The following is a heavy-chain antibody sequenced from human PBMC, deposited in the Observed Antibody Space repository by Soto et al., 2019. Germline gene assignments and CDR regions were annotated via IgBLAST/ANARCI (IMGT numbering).Heavy chain of an antibody. CDR3: AHRRPRCSRTSCYPYYYYGMDV. V-gene: IGHV2-5*01. J-gene: IGHJ6*02. Sequence: SGPTLVNPTQTLTLTCTFSGFSLSTSGVGVGWIRQPPGKALEWLALIYWNDDKRYSPSLKSRLTITKDTSKNQVVLTVTNMDPVDTATYYCAHRRPRCSRTSCYPYYYYGMDVWGQGTTVTVSS. D-gene: IGHD2-2*01. CDR1: GFSLSTSGVG. CDR2: IYWNDDK.